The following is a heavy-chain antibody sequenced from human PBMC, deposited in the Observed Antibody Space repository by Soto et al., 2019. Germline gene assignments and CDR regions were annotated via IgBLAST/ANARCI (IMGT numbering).Heavy chain of an antibody. CDR1: GYTFTSYD. Sequence: AASVKVSCKASGYTFTSYDINWVRQATGQGLEWMGWMNPNSGNTGYAQKFQGRVTMTRNTSISTAYMELSSLRSEDTAVYYCARGLGSKYSVLMVYAPSSYMDGWGKRTTDTVSS. CDR2: MNPNSGNT. D-gene: IGHD2-8*01. CDR3: ARGLGSKYSVLMVYAPSSYMDG. J-gene: IGHJ6*03. V-gene: IGHV1-8*01.